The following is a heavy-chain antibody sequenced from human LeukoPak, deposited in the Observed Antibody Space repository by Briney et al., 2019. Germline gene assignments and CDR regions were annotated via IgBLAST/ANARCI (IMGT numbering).Heavy chain of an antibody. Sequence: SQTLSLTCTVSGGSISSGDYYWSWIRQPPGKGLEWIGYIYYSGSTYYNPSLKSRVTISVDTSKNQFSLKLSSVIAADTAVYYCARVGGDFWSGLVAYYFDYWGQGTLVTVSS. D-gene: IGHD3-3*01. V-gene: IGHV4-30-4*08. J-gene: IGHJ4*02. CDR2: IYYSGST. CDR3: ARVGGDFWSGLVAYYFDY. CDR1: GGSISSGDYY.